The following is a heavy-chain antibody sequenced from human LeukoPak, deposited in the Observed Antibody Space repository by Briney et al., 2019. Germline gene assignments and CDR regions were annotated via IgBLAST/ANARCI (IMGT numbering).Heavy chain of an antibody. CDR1: GFTFSNYA. V-gene: IGHV3-23*01. Sequence: GGSLRLSCAASGFTFSNYAMNWVRQAPGKGLEWVSGISGSGSSTYYADSVKGRFTISRDNSKNTLYLQMNSLRAEDTAVYYCARGFGELSETYFDYWGQGTLVTVSS. CDR3: ARGFGELSETYFDY. CDR2: ISGSGSST. J-gene: IGHJ4*02. D-gene: IGHD3-10*01.